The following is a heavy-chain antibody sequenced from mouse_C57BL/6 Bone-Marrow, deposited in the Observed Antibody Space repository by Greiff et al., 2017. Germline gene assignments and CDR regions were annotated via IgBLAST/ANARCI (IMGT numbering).Heavy chain of an antibody. Sequence: QVQLQQPGAELVKPGASVKLSCKASGYTFTSYWMQWVEQRPGQGLEWIGEIDPSDSYTNYNQKFKGKATLTVDTSSSTAYMQLSSLTSEDSAVYYCARQLRPYYYAMDYWGQGTSVTVSS. CDR2: IDPSDSYT. J-gene: IGHJ4*01. CDR3: ARQLRPYYYAMDY. V-gene: IGHV1-50*01. CDR1: GYTFTSYW. D-gene: IGHD3-2*02.